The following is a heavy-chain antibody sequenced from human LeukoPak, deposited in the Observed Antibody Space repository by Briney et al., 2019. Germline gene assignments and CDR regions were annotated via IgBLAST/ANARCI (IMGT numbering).Heavy chain of an antibody. J-gene: IGHJ4*02. Sequence: GSLRLSCAASEFTFNRYWMSWVRQAPGKGLEWVANIKHDGSEAHYVDSVKGRFTISRDNAKNSLSLQMNSLNVDDTGVYFCTRDALFGSGRTHLDFWSQGTLVSVSS. CDR2: IKHDGSEA. CDR3: TRDALFGSGRTHLDF. CDR1: EFTFNRYW. V-gene: IGHV3-7*04. D-gene: IGHD3-10*01.